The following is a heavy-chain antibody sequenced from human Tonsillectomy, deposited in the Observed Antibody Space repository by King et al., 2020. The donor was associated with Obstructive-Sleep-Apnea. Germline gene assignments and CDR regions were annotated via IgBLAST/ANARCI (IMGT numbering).Heavy chain of an antibody. CDR2: INSDGSST. CDR1: GFTFSSYW. CDR3: ARDRGDWFDP. V-gene: IGHV3-74*01. J-gene: IGHJ5*02. Sequence: VQLVESGGVLVQPGGSLRLSCAASGFTFSSYWMHWVRQAPGKGLVLVSRINSDGSSTSYADSVKGRFTISRDNAKNTLCLQMNSLRAEDTAVYYCARDRGDWFDPWGQGTLVTVSS. D-gene: IGHD4-17*01.